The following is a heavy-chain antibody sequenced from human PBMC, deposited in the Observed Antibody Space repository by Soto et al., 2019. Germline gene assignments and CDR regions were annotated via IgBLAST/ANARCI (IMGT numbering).Heavy chain of an antibody. CDR3: ARSQGTYCILIDY. D-gene: IGHD2-15*01. V-gene: IGHV4-39*01. Sequence: ETLSLTCSVSADSITTNGYYWGWIRQPAGKGLQWIGNVYSTGTTFSHPSLTSRVFISVDKSKNKFSLRLTSVAAADTAVYYCARSQGTYCILIDYWGPGIMVTVSS. J-gene: IGHJ4*02. CDR2: VYSTGTT. CDR1: ADSITTNGYY.